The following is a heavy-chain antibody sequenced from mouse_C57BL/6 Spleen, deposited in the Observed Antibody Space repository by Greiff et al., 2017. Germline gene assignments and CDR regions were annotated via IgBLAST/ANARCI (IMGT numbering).Heavy chain of an antibody. D-gene: IGHD1-1*01. CDR3: ARNFGSRGDFDD. V-gene: IGHV14-3*01. CDR2: IDPANGNT. Sequence: EVQLQQPVAELVRPGASVKLSCTASGFNIKNTYMHWVKQRPEQGLEWIGRIDPANGNTKYDPKFQGKATMTADTSSNTAYLQLSSLTSEDTAIYYCARNFGSRGDFDDWGQGATLTVSS. J-gene: IGHJ2*01. CDR1: GFNIKNTY.